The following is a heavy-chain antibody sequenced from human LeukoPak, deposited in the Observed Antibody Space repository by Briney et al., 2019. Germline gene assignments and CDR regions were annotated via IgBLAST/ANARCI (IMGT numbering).Heavy chain of an antibody. J-gene: IGHJ4*02. Sequence: PSETLSLTCTVSGSSLTTTYYWAWFRQAPGKGLEWIATVFQLQTVRTFYNPSLESRVTMSLDTSQNQFSLNLTSVTAADTALYFCARVLNAPKFIDSWGQGTLATVSS. V-gene: IGHV4-38-2*02. CDR2: VFQLQTVRT. D-gene: IGHD2-8*01. CDR3: ARVLNAPKFIDS. CDR1: GSSLTTTYY.